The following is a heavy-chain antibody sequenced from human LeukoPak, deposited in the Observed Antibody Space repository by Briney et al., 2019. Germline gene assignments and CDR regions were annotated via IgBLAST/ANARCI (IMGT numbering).Heavy chain of an antibody. CDR2: IKQDGSEK. Sequence: PGGSLRLSCAASGFTFSSYGMSWVRQAPGKGLEWVANIKQDGSEKYYVDSVKGRFTISRDNAKNSLYLQMNSLRAEDTAVYYCAAHMVVQWYFDLWGRGTLVTVSS. J-gene: IGHJ2*01. V-gene: IGHV3-7*01. CDR3: AAHMVVQWYFDL. CDR1: GFTFSSYG. D-gene: IGHD2-15*01.